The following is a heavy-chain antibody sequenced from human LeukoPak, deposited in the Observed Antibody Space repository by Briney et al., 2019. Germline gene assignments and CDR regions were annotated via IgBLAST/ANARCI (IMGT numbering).Heavy chain of an antibody. D-gene: IGHD2-2*01. CDR2: INPNSGGT. V-gene: IGHV1-2*02. CDR3: ARGLQYQLLKALGYYYMDV. J-gene: IGHJ6*03. Sequence: SVKVSCKASGYTFTGYYMHWVRQAPGQGLEWMGWINPNSGGTNYAQKFQGRVTITTDESTSTAYMELSSLTSDDTAVYYCARGLQYQLLKALGYYYMDVWGEGTTVTVSS. CDR1: GYTFTGYY.